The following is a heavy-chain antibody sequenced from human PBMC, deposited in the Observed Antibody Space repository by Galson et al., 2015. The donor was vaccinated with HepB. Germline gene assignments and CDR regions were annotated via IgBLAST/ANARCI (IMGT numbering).Heavy chain of an antibody. CDR2: INAGHGNT. Sequence: SVKVSCKDSGYTFTSYAMHWVRQAPGHRLEWMGWINAGHGNTKYSQKFQGRGTITCDTSASTACMELSSPRSEDTAVYYCARSPITIFGVVSGGLDVWGQGTTVTVSS. V-gene: IGHV1-3*01. J-gene: IGHJ6*02. D-gene: IGHD3-3*01. CDR3: ARSPITIFGVVSGGLDV. CDR1: GYTFTSYA.